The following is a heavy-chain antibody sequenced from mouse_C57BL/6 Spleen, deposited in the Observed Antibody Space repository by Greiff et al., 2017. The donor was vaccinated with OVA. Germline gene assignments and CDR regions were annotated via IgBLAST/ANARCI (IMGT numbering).Heavy chain of an antibody. J-gene: IGHJ1*03. D-gene: IGHD4-1*01. CDR3: ARNWNGYFDV. V-gene: IGHV5-17*01. Sequence: EVQLVESGGGLVKPGGSLKLSCAASGFTFSDYGMHWVRQAPEKGLEWVAYISSGSSTINYADTVKGRFTISRDNATNTLFLHMTTLRSEDTDMYDSARNWNGYFDVWGTGTTLTVSS. CDR1: GFTFSDYG. CDR2: ISSGSSTI.